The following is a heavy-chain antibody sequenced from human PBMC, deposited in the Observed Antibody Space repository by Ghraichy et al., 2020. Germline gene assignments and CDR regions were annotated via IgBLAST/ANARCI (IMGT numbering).Heavy chain of an antibody. CDR1: GGSISSSSYY. V-gene: IGHV4-39*01. CDR2: IYYSGST. CDR3: ARLTYYYDSSGYLHFDY. Sequence: SQTLSLTCTVSGGSISSSSYYWGWIRPPPGKGLEWIGSIYYSGSTYYNPSLKSRVTISVDTSKNQFSLKLSSVTAADTAVYYCARLTYYYDSSGYLHFDYWGQGTLVTVSS. D-gene: IGHD3-22*01. J-gene: IGHJ4*02.